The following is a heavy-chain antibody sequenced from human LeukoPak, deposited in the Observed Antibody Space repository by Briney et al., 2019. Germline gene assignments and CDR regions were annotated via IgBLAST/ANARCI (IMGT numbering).Heavy chain of an antibody. D-gene: IGHD3-22*01. V-gene: IGHV4-34*01. CDR3: ARIVVADFDY. CDR2: INHSGST. CDR1: GGSFSGYY. J-gene: IGHJ4*02. Sequence: SETLSLTCAVYGGSFSGYYWSWIRQPPGKGLEWIGEINHSGSTNYNPSLKSRVTISVDTSKNQFSLKLSSVTAADTAVYYCARIVVADFDYWGQGTLVTVSS.